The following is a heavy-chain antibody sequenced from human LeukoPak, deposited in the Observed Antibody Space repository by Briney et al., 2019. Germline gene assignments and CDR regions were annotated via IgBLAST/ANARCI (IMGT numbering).Heavy chain of an antibody. D-gene: IGHD2-15*01. V-gene: IGHV3-53*01. Sequence: GGSLRLSCAASGFTVSSNYMSWVRQAPGKGLEWVSVIYSGGSTYYADSVKGRFTISRDNSKNTLYLQMNSLRAEDTAVYYCARGWLLHYSDGTDVWGQGTTVTVSS. CDR2: IYSGGST. J-gene: IGHJ6*02. CDR3: ARGWLLHYSDGTDV. CDR1: GFTVSSNY.